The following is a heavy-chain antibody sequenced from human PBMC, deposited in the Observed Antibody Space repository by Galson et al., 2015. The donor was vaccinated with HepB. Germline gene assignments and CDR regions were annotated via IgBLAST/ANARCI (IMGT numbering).Heavy chain of an antibody. CDR3: ARDVGYYDSSGYSPY. Sequence: SLRLSCAASGFTFNSYSMNWVRQAPGKGLEWVSSISSSSSYIYYADSVKGRFTISRDNAKNSLYLQMNSLRAEDTAVYYCARDVGYYDSSGYSPYWGQGTLVTVSS. CDR2: ISSSSSYI. D-gene: IGHD3-22*01. CDR1: GFTFNSYS. V-gene: IGHV3-21*01. J-gene: IGHJ4*02.